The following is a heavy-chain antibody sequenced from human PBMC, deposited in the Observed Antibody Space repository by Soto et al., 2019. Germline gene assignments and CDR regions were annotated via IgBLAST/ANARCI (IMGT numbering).Heavy chain of an antibody. V-gene: IGHV3-30-3*01. J-gene: IGHJ6*02. D-gene: IGHD3-10*01. CDR3: ARDLGMVRLIGYYYYGMDV. CDR2: ISYDGSNK. CDR1: GFTFSSYA. Sequence: QVQLVESGGGVVQPGRSLRLSCAASGFTFSSYAMHWVRQAPGKGLEWVAVISYDGSNKYYADSVKGRFTISRDNSKNTLYLQMNSLRAGDTAVYYCARDLGMVRLIGYYYYGMDVWGQGTTVTVSS.